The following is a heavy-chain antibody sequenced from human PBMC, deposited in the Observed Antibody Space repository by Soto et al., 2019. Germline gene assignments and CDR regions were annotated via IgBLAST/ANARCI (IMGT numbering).Heavy chain of an antibody. D-gene: IGHD3-10*01. CDR2: ISSSSSTI. V-gene: IGHV3-48*01. CDR3: ASESVLLGFRSFDL. J-gene: IGHJ2*01. CDR1: GFTFSSYS. Sequence: PGGSLRLSCAAFGFTFSSYSMNWVRQAPGKGLEWVSYISSSSSTIYYADSVKGRFTISRDNAKNSLYLQMNSLRAEDTAVYYCASESVLLGFRSFDLWGRGTLVTVSS.